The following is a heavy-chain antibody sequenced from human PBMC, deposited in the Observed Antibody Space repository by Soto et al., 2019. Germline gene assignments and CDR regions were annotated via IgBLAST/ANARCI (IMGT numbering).Heavy chain of an antibody. Sequence: SETLSLTCTVSGGSISSSSYYWGWIRQPPGKGLEWIGSIYYSGSTYYNPSLKSRVTISVDTSKNQFSLKLSSVTAADTAVYYCARIHYDSVFDYWGQGTLVTVSS. CDR1: GGSISSSSYY. V-gene: IGHV4-39*01. J-gene: IGHJ4*02. CDR2: IYYSGST. D-gene: IGHD3-22*01. CDR3: ARIHYDSVFDY.